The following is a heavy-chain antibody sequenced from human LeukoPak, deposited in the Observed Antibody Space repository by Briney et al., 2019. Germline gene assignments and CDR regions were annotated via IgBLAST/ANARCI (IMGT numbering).Heavy chain of an antibody. J-gene: IGHJ3*02. Sequence: SETLSLTCAVYGGSFSGYYWSWIRQPPGKGLEWIGEINHSRSTNYNPSLKSRVTISVDTSKNQFSLKLSSVTAADTAVYYCARRFGSSGYYYRDAFDIWGQGTMVTVSS. D-gene: IGHD3-22*01. V-gene: IGHV4-34*01. CDR3: ARRFGSSGYYYRDAFDI. CDR1: GGSFSGYY. CDR2: INHSRST.